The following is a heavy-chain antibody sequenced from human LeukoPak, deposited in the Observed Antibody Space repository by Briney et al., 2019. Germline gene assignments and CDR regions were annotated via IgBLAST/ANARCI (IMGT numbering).Heavy chain of an antibody. Sequence: SETLSLTCTVSGGCISSYYWSWIRQPPGKGLEWIGYIYYSGSTKYNPSLKSRVTISVDTSKNQFSLKLNSVTAADTAVYYCARQHGGWFDTWGQGTLVTVSS. CDR2: IYYSGST. V-gene: IGHV4-59*08. CDR3: ARQHGGWFDT. CDR1: GGCISSYY. J-gene: IGHJ5*02.